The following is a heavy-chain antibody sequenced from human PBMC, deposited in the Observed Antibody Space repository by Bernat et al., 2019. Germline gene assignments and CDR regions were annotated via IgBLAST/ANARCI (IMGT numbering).Heavy chain of an antibody. J-gene: IGHJ4*02. Sequence: QVQLQQWGAGLLKPSETLSLTCAVYGGSFSGYYWSWIRQPPGRGWEGMGEINHVEGTNYNPSLKSRVTISVDTSKNQFSLKLSSVTAADTAVYYCARVPRGMNAWGSYRPFDYWGQGTLVTVSS. CDR1: GGSFSGYY. D-gene: IGHD3-16*02. CDR3: ARVPRGMNAWGSYRPFDY. CDR2: INHVEGT. V-gene: IGHV4-34*01.